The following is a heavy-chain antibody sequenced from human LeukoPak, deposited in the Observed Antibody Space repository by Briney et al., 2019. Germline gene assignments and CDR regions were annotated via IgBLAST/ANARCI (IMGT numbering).Heavy chain of an antibody. Sequence: GGTLRLSCAASGFTFISYWMSWVRQAPGKGLEWVANIKQDGSEKYYVDSVEGRFTISRDNAKNSVTLQMNSLRGEDTAVYYCVRALGSSSADSWGQGTLVIVSS. CDR1: GFTFISYW. V-gene: IGHV3-7*01. D-gene: IGHD6-6*01. CDR2: IKQDGSEK. CDR3: VRALGSSSADS. J-gene: IGHJ4*02.